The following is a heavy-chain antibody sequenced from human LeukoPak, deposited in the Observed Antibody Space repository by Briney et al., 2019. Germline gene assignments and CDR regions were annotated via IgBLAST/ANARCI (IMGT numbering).Heavy chain of an antibody. Sequence: LRLSCAASGFTVSSNYMSWVRQPPGKGLEWIGYIYYSGSTYYNPSLKSRVTISVDTSKNQFSLKLSSVTAADTAVYYCARGTRETSYFDYWGQGTLVTVSS. V-gene: IGHV4-30-4*08. CDR2: IYYSGST. J-gene: IGHJ4*02. CDR1: GFTVSSNY. CDR3: ARGTRETSYFDY.